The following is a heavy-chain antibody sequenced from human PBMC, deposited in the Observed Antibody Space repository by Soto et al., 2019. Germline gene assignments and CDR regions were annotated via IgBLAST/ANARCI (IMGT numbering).Heavy chain of an antibody. Sequence: PGGSLRLSCAASGSTFSSYWMSWVRQAPGKGLEWVANIKQDGSEKYYVDSVKCRFTISRDNAKNSLYLQRNSLRTEGTAVDYCARDSDDTLFHLYGMDVWGQGTTVTISS. D-gene: IGHD1-1*01. CDR1: GSTFSSYW. CDR3: ARDSDDTLFHLYGMDV. J-gene: IGHJ6*02. V-gene: IGHV3-7*03. CDR2: IKQDGSEK.